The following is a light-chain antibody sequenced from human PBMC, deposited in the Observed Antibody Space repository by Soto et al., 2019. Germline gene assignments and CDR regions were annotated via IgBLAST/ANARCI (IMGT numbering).Light chain of an antibody. CDR3: QQYYTTPRT. Sequence: EIVMTQSPATLSVSPGERATLSCRASQSVSNNLAWYQQKPGQAPRLLIYHASTRATGIPARFSVSGSGTDFTLAISILQAEDFGVYYCQQYYTTPRTFGQGTKVELK. CDR1: QSVSNN. J-gene: IGKJ1*01. V-gene: IGKV3-15*01. CDR2: HAS.